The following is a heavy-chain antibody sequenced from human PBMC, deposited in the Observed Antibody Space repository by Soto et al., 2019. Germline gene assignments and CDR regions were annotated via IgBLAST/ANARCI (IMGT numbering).Heavy chain of an antibody. V-gene: IGHV3-23*01. CDR3: AKDPTPPLTTFEPIDY. CDR1: GFTFNTYA. J-gene: IGHJ4*02. CDR2: ITNSGGTT. D-gene: IGHD3-10*02. Sequence: PGGSLRLSCAVSGFTFNTYAMNWVRQAPGKGLEWVSSITNSGGTTYYADSVKGRFTISRDNSKNTLYLQMNSLRAEDTAVYYCAKDPTPPLTTFEPIDYWGQGTLVTVSS.